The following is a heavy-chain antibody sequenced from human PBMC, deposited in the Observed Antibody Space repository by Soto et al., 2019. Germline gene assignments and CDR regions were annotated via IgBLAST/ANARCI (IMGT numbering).Heavy chain of an antibody. V-gene: IGHV6-1*01. CDR3: ARGPPDFHSALDY. Sequence: SQTLSLTCAISGDSVSSNSAAWNWIRQSPSRGLEWLGRTYYRSKWYNDYSESVKSRITINPDTSKNQFSLHLNSVTPEDTAVYYCARGPPDFHSALDYWGQGTLVPVSS. CDR2: TYYRSKWYN. D-gene: IGHD4-4*01. J-gene: IGHJ4*02. CDR1: GDSVSSNSAA.